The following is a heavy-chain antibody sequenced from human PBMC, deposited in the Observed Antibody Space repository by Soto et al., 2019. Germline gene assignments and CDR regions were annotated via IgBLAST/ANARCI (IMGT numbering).Heavy chain of an antibody. D-gene: IGHD3-3*01. CDR1: GYTLTELS. CDR2: FDPEDGET. CDR3: ATDKILEWLFRPVAFDI. Sequence: QVQLVQSGAEVKKPGASVKVSYKVSGYTLTELSMHWVRQAPGKGLEWMGGFDPEDGETIYAQKFQGRVTMTEDTSTDTAYMELSSLRSEDTAVYYCATDKILEWLFRPVAFDIWGQGTMVTVSS. J-gene: IGHJ3*02. V-gene: IGHV1-24*01.